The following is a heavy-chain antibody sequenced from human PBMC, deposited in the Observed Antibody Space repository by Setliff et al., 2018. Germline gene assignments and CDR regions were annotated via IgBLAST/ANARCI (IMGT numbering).Heavy chain of an antibody. CDR1: GYSFPSYG. Sequence: GASVKVSCKASGYSFPSYGISWVRQAPGQGLEWMGWISAYNGFIIYAQMFQGRVTMTTDTSTSTAYMELRSLRSDDTAVYYCARDRPMVVVADNLALFDYWGQGTLVTVSS. J-gene: IGHJ4*02. V-gene: IGHV1-18*01. CDR3: ARDRPMVVVADNLALFDY. D-gene: IGHD2-15*01. CDR2: ISAYNGFI.